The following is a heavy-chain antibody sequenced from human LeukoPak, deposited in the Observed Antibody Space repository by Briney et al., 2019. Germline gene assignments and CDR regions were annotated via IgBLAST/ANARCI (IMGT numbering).Heavy chain of an antibody. J-gene: IGHJ4*02. CDR2: IIPIFGTA. D-gene: IGHD5-18*01. V-gene: IGHV1-69*13. Sequence: ASVKVSCKASGGTFSSYAISWVRQAPGQGLEWMGGIIPIFGTANYAQKFQGRVTITADESTSTAYMELSSLRFEDTAVYYCASSVDTAMEWYYFDYWGQGTLVTVSS. CDR1: GGTFSSYA. CDR3: ASSVDTAMEWYYFDY.